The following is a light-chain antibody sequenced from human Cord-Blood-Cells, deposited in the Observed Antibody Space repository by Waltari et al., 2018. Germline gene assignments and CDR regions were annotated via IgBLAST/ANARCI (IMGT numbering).Light chain of an antibody. V-gene: IGLV2-23*01. CDR2: EGS. CDR1: SSDVGSSNL. J-gene: IGLJ3*02. Sequence: QSALTQPASVSGSPGQSITISCTGTSSDVGSSNLVSWYQQHPGKDPKLMIYEGSKRPSGVSHRFSGSKSGNTASLTISGLQAEDEADYYCCSYAGSSTLVFGGGTKLTVL. CDR3: CSYAGSSTLV.